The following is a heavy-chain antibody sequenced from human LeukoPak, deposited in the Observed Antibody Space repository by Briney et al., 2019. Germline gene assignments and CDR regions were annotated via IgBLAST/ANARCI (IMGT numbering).Heavy chain of an antibody. Sequence: GASLRLFCSACGFTFSTFEVNWVRQAPGQGVVSVSYISDSGNTIYYADSVKGRFTISRDNAKNSLYLQMNSLRAEDTAVYYCAKDGADYDSDYFDYWGQGTLVTVSS. CDR1: GFTFSTFE. CDR3: AKDGADYDSDYFDY. J-gene: IGHJ4*02. CDR2: ISDSGNTI. V-gene: IGHV3-48*03. D-gene: IGHD3-3*01.